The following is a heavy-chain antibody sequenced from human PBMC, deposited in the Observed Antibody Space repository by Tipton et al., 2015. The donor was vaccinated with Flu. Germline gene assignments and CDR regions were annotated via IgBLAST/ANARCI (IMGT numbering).Heavy chain of an antibody. V-gene: IGHV4-38-2*02. D-gene: IGHD4-11*01. CDR1: GDSIRSDYF. CDR3: ARRDYSNYVSQPKNWFDH. J-gene: IGHJ5*02. Sequence: TLSLTCIVSGDSIRSDYFWGWIRQPPGKGLEWIGQLSRGGSTYYNSSLQSRATISVDSSRNRFSLKVKSVTAADTATYYCARRDYSNYVSQPKNWFDHWGQGILVTVSS. CDR2: LSRGGST.